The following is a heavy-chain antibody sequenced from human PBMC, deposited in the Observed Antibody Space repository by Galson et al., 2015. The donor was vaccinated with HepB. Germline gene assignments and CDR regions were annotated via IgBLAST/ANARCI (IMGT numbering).Heavy chain of an antibody. D-gene: IGHD3-3*01. CDR3: ATDVETIFGVVPRHFDY. Sequence: SVKVSCKASGYTFTSYGISWVRQAPGQGLEWMGWVSAYNGDTNYAQKLQDRLTMTTDTSTSTAYMELRSLRSDDTAVYYCATDVETIFGVVPRHFDYWGQGTLVTVSS. CDR1: GYTFTSYG. CDR2: VSAYNGDT. V-gene: IGHV1-18*01. J-gene: IGHJ4*02.